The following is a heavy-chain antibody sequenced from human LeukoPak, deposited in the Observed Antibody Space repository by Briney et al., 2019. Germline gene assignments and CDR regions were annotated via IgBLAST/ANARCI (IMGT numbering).Heavy chain of an antibody. CDR1: GGSISNYY. CDR2: IHYSGRT. J-gene: IGHJ4*02. D-gene: IGHD3-22*01. CDR3: ARDYWDYYDSSGYFPRLDY. V-gene: IGHV4-59*12. Sequence: SETLSLTCTVSGGSISNYYWSWIRQPPGKGLEWIGYIHYSGRTKYDPSLKSRVTISVDKSENQFSLKLSSVTAADTAVYYCARDYWDYYDSSGYFPRLDYWGQGTLVTVSS.